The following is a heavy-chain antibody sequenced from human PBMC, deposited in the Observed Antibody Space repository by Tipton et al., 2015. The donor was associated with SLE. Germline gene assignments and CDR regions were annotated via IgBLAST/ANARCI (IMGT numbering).Heavy chain of an antibody. CDR1: GVSISSSY. Sequence: TLSLTCNVSGVSISSSYWSWIRQPAGKGLEWIGRIYTSGATDDNPSLKSRVTMSVDMSKNQIFLKMTSVTAADSAVYFCARDRPPYYDSTGSLDYWGQGKMVTVS. CDR3: ARDRPPYYDSTGSLDY. J-gene: IGHJ4*02. D-gene: IGHD3-22*01. V-gene: IGHV4-4*07. CDR2: IYTSGAT.